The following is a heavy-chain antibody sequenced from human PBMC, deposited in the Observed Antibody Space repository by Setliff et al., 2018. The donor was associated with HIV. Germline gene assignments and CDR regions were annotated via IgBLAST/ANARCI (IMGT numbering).Heavy chain of an antibody. CDR1: GYTFTSYG. Sequence: GASVKVSCKASGYTFTSYGISWVRQAPGQGLEWMGWINPNSGGTNYAQKFQGRVTMTRDPAISTAYMELSRLRSDDTAVYYCARDLGQLVQSFYYWFDPWGQGTQVTVSS. D-gene: IGHD6-6*01. CDR3: ARDLGQLVQSFYYWFDP. J-gene: IGHJ5*02. V-gene: IGHV1-2*02. CDR2: INPNSGGT.